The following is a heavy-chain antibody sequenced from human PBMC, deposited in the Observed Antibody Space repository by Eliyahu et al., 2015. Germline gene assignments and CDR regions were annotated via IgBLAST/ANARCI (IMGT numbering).Heavy chain of an antibody. V-gene: IGHV3-33*01. J-gene: IGHJ4*02. CDR2: IWYDGRRK. CDR3: ARDDDTSSHYGRLL. Sequence: QVHLVESGGGVVQPGRSXRXSXXTSGXPXPTYGMHXVXQAPGKGLEWVAVIWYDGRRKFYADSVRGRFTISRDTSNNEVFLQLDSLRVEDTAVYYCARDDDTSSHYGRLLWGQGTLVTVSS. CDR1: GXPXPTYG. D-gene: IGHD6-19*01.